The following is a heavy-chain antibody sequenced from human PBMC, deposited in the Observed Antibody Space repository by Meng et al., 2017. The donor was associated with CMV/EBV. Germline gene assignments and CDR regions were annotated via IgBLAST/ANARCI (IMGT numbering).Heavy chain of an antibody. CDR3: ARVCYYDSSGYYYEGAYYFDY. CDR2: INHSGRT. D-gene: IGHD3-22*01. J-gene: IGHJ4*02. Sequence: SETLSLTCAVYGGSFSGYYGSWIRQPPGKGLEWIGEINHSGRTNYNPSLKSRVTISVDTSKNQFSLKLSSVTAADTAVYYCARVCYYDSSGYYYEGAYYFDYWGQGTLVTVSS. CDR1: GGSFSGYY. V-gene: IGHV4-34*01.